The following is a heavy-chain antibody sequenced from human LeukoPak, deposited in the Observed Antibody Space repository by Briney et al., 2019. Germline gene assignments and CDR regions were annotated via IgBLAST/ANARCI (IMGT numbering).Heavy chain of an antibody. Sequence: GXSLRLSCAASGFTFSSYWMSWVRQAPGKGLEWVANIKQDGSEKYHVDSVKGRFTISRDNAKNSLYLQMNSLRAEDTAVYYCARGASGIAFDIWGQGTMVTVSS. CDR1: GFTFSSYW. V-gene: IGHV3-7*01. CDR2: IKQDGSEK. D-gene: IGHD1-1*01. J-gene: IGHJ3*02. CDR3: ARGASGIAFDI.